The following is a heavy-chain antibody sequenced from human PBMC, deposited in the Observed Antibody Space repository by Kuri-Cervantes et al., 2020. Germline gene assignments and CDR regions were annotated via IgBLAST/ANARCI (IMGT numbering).Heavy chain of an antibody. Sequence: ASVKVSCKASGYTFTSYGISWVRQAPGQGLEWMGGIIPIFGTANYAQKLQGRVTMTTDTSTSTAYMELRSLRSDDTAVYYCARVGEAVAGTFDYWGQGTLVTAPQ. D-gene: IGHD6-19*01. V-gene: IGHV1-18*01. CDR3: ARVGEAVAGTFDY. CDR1: GYTFTSYG. J-gene: IGHJ4*02. CDR2: IIPIFGTA.